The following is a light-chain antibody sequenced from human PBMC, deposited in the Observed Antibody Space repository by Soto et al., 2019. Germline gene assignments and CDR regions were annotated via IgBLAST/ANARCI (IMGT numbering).Light chain of an antibody. CDR2: EVS. CDR3: SSYAGKSNVV. J-gene: IGLJ2*01. Sequence: QSVLTQPPSASGSPGQSVTFSCTGTSSDVGDYNYVSWYQQHPGKAPKLMIYEVSKRPSGVPNRFSGSKSGNTASLTVSGLHAEDEADYCCSSYAGKSNVVFGGGTKLTVL. CDR1: SSDVGDYNY. V-gene: IGLV2-8*01.